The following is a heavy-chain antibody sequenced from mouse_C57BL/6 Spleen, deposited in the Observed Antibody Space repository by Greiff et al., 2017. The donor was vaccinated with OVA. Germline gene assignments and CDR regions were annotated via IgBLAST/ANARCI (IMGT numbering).Heavy chain of an antibody. J-gene: IGHJ3*01. V-gene: IGHV1-59*01. D-gene: IGHD2-1*01. CDR2: LDPSDSYT. CDR3: ARGSHYGNYEEWFAY. CDR1: GYTFPSYW. Sequence: VQLQQSGAELVRPGTSVKLSCKASGYTFPSYWMHWVKQRPGQGLEWIGVLDPSDSYTNYNHKFKGKATLTVDTYSSTAYMQFRSLTSEDSAVYYWARGSHYGNYEEWFAYWGQGTLVTVSA.